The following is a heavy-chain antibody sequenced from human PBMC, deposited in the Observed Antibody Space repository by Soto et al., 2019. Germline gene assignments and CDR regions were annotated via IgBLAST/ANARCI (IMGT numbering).Heavy chain of an antibody. CDR1: GFTISNAV. J-gene: IGHJ4*02. D-gene: IGHD1-26*01. CDR2: ITGSGSTT. V-gene: IGHV3-23*01. CDR3: AKAVVGATNRPLDY. Sequence: GGSLRLSCEASGFTISNAVITWVRKPPGKGLEWVSGITGSGSTTYYADSVKGRFTVSRDNSNNTQYLQMTSLRGDDTAVYYCAKAVVGATNRPLDYWGQGTLVTVSS.